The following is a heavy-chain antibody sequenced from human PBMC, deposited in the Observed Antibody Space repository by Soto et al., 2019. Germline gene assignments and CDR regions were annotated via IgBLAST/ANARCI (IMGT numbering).Heavy chain of an antibody. J-gene: IGHJ3*02. V-gene: IGHV3-9*01. CDR3: AKDPPYGSGSPQRDDAFDI. D-gene: IGHD3-10*01. Sequence: GGSLRLSCAASGFTFDDYAMHWVRQAPGKGLEWVSGISWNSGSIGYADSVKGRFTISRDNAKNSLYLQMNSLRAEDTALYYCAKDPPYGSGSPQRDDAFDIWGQGTMVTVSS. CDR1: GFTFDDYA. CDR2: ISWNSGSI.